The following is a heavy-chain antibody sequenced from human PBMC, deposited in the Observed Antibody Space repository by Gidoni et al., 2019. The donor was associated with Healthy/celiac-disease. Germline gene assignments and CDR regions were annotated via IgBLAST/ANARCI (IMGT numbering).Heavy chain of an antibody. D-gene: IGHD3-10*01. CDR2: ISGSGGST. J-gene: IGHJ4*02. CDR1: GFPFRRYA. Sequence: EVQLVESGGGLVQPGGSLRLSCAAPGFPFRRYAMSGVRQAPGKGLEWVSAISGSGGSTYYADAVKGRFTISRDNSKNTLYLQMNSLRAEDTAVYYCANYYYGSGSYNFDYWGQGTLVTVSS. CDR3: ANYYYGSGSYNFDY. V-gene: IGHV3-23*04.